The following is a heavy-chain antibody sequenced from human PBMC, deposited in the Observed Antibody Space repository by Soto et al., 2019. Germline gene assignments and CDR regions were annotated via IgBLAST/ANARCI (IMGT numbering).Heavy chain of an antibody. J-gene: IGHJ5*02. Sequence: ASVKVSCKASGYTFTSYGISWVRQAPGQGLEWMGWISAYNGNTNYAQKLQGRVTMTTDTSTSTAYMELRSLRSDDTAVYCCARDWAATGSRWFDPWGQGTLVTVSS. V-gene: IGHV1-18*01. CDR1: GYTFTSYG. CDR2: ISAYNGNT. CDR3: ARDWAATGSRWFDP. D-gene: IGHD6-13*01.